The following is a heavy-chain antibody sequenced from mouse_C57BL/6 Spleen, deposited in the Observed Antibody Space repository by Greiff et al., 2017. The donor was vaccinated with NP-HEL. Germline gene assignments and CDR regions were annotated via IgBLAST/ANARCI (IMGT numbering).Heavy chain of an antibody. CDR1: GFSFNTYA. CDR2: IRSKSNNYAT. V-gene: IGHV10-1*01. D-gene: IGHD2-4*01. CDR3: STMITTLAMDY. J-gene: IGHJ4*01. Sequence: EVQLVESGGGLVQPKGSLKLSCAASGFSFNTYAMNWVRQAPGKGLEWVARIRSKSNNYATYYADSVKDRFTISRDDSESMLYLQMNNLKTEDTAMYYCSTMITTLAMDYWGQGTSVTVSS.